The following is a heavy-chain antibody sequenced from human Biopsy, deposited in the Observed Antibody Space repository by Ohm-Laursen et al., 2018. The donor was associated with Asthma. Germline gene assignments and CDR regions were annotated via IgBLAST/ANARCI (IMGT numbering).Heavy chain of an antibody. Sequence: SLRLSCAASGFTFSSYAMSWVRQAPGKGLEWVSAISGSGGSTYYAGSVKGRFTISRDNSKNTLYLQMNSLRGDDTAVYYCARDMNRDGWYFDYWGQGTLVTVPS. J-gene: IGHJ4*02. CDR3: ARDMNRDGWYFDY. D-gene: IGHD5-24*01. CDR1: GFTFSSYA. V-gene: IGHV3-23*01. CDR2: ISGSGGST.